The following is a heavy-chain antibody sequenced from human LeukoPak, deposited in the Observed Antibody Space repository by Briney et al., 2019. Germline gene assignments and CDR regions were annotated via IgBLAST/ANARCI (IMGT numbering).Heavy chain of an antibody. D-gene: IGHD3-9*01. CDR2: ISAYNGNA. J-gene: IGHJ4*02. CDR1: GYTFTSYG. V-gene: IGHV1-18*01. Sequence: ASVKVSCKASGYTFTSYGISWVRQAPGQGLEWMGWISAYNGNANYAQKLQGRVTMTTDTSTSTAYMELRSLRSDDTAVYYCAREGSYYDILTYTDYWGQGTLVTVSS. CDR3: AREGSYYDILTYTDY.